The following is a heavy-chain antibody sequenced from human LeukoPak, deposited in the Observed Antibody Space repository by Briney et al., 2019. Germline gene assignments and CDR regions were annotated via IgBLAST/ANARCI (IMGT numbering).Heavy chain of an antibody. CDR2: ISGSGGST. V-gene: IGHV3-23*01. CDR3: AKDPHYDSNGYYYEGSFDY. D-gene: IGHD3-22*01. Sequence: GGSLRLSCAGTAFTFSTYAMSWVRQAPGKGLEWVSTISGSGGSTYYADSVKGRFTISRDNSKNTLYLQMNSLRGEDTAVYYCAKDPHYDSNGYYYEGSFDYWGQGTLVTVSS. CDR1: AFTFSTYA. J-gene: IGHJ4*02.